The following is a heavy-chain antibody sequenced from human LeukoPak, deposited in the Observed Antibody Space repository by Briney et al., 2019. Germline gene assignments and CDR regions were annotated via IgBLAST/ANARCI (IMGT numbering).Heavy chain of an antibody. V-gene: IGHV3-30-3*01. J-gene: IGHJ4*02. Sequence: GGSLRLSCAASGFTFSNYAMHWVRQAPGKGLEWVALMSYDGSNKFYADSVKGRFTISRDNSKSTLYLQMNSLKAEDTAVYYCARGGVTTMTLRDLWLDYWGQGTLVTVPS. CDR3: ARGGVTTMTLRDLWLDY. CDR1: GFTFSNYA. CDR2: MSYDGSNK. D-gene: IGHD4-17*01.